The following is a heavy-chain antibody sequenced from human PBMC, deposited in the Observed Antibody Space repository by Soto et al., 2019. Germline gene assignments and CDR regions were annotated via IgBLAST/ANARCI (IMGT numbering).Heavy chain of an antibody. J-gene: IGHJ3*02. CDR2: INAGNGNT. CDR1: GYTFTSYA. Sequence: ASVKVSCKASGYTFTSYAMHWVRQAPGQRLEWMGWINAGNGNTKYSQKFQGRVTITRDASASTAYMELSSLRSEDTAVYYCARVWESWYSHRLDAFDIWGQGTMVTVSS. CDR3: ARVWESWYSHRLDAFDI. D-gene: IGHD3-16*01. V-gene: IGHV1-3*01.